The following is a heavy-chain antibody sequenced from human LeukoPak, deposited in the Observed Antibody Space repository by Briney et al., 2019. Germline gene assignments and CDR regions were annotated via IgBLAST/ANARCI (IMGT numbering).Heavy chain of an antibody. D-gene: IGHD4-17*01. J-gene: IGHJ5*02. V-gene: IGHV1-2*02. CDR1: GYTFTGYY. CDR3: ARGDPSTVSRKEDGFDP. CDR2: INPNSGGT. Sequence: GASVKVSCKASGYTFTGYYMHWVRQAPGQGLEWMGWINPNSGGTNYAQKFQGRVTMTRDTSISTAYMELSRLRSDDTAVYYCARGDPSTVSRKEDGFDPWGQGTLVTVSS.